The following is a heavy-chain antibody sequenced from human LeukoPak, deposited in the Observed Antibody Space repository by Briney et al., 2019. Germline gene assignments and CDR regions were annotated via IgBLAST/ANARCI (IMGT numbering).Heavy chain of an antibody. CDR2: ISGSGGST. CDR1: GFTFSTYV. D-gene: IGHD1-1*01. Sequence: GGSLRLSCAASGFTFSTYVMSWVRQAPGKGLEWVSAISGSGGSTYYADSVKGRFTISRDSSKNTLYLQMNSLGADDTAAYYCANGNWRYFVYWGQGTLVTVSS. CDR3: ANGNWRYFVY. V-gene: IGHV3-23*01. J-gene: IGHJ4*02.